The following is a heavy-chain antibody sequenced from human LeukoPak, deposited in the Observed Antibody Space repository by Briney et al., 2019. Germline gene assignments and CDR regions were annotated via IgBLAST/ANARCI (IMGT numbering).Heavy chain of an antibody. V-gene: IGHV1-46*01. CDR2: INPSGGSA. D-gene: IGHD3-3*01. CDR3: ARTPGLEWLLFDY. CDR1: EYTLTNFY. J-gene: IGHJ4*02. Sequence: ASVKVSCKASEYTLTNFYMHWVRQAPGQGLEWMGIINPSGGSASDAQKFQGRLTMTRDTSTSTLYMELSSLRSEDTAVYYCARTPGLEWLLFDYWGQGTLVTVSS.